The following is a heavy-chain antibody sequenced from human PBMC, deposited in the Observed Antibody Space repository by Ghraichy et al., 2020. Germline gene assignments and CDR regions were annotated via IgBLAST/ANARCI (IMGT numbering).Heavy chain of an antibody. V-gene: IGHV4-34*01. D-gene: IGHD3-10*01. Sequence: SETLSLTCAVYGGSFSGYYWSWIRQPPGKGLEWIGEINHSGSTNYNPSLKSRVTISVDTSKNQFSLKLSSVTAADTAVYYCARGAMVRGVIPDYWGQGTLVTVSS. J-gene: IGHJ4*02. CDR1: GGSFSGYY. CDR3: ARGAMVRGVIPDY. CDR2: INHSGST.